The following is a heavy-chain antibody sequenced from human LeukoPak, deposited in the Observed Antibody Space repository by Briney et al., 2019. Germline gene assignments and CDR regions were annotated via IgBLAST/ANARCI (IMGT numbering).Heavy chain of an antibody. J-gene: IGHJ4*02. Sequence: ASVKVSCKASGYTFTDYYIHWVRQAPGQGLEWMGWINPNSGGTNYAQKFQVRVTMTRDTSISTAYMELSRLRSDDTAVYYCARGHCYDSSGNFDYWGQGTLVTVSS. D-gene: IGHD3-22*01. CDR3: ARGHCYDSSGNFDY. CDR1: GYTFTDYY. CDR2: INPNSGGT. V-gene: IGHV1-2*02.